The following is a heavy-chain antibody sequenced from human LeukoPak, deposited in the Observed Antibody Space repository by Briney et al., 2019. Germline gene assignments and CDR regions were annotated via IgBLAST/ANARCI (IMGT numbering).Heavy chain of an antibody. CDR1: GYTFSGSY. V-gene: IGHV1-2*06. CDR2: INPNSGDT. D-gene: IGHD2-8*01. CDR3: ARSAENCNNGVCFTDYYMDV. J-gene: IGHJ6*03. Sequence: GASVKVSCKTSGYTFSGSYIHWVRQAPGQGLEWMGRINPNSGDTNYAQNFQGRVTMTRDTSITTAYMELSSLTSDDTAVYFCARSAENCNNGVCFTDYYMDVWGKGTTATVSS.